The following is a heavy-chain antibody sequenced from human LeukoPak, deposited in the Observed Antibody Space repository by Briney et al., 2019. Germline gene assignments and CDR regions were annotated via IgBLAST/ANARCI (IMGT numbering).Heavy chain of an antibody. CDR1: GGSISSYY. J-gene: IGHJ3*02. D-gene: IGHD1-26*01. V-gene: IGHV4-4*07. Sequence: TTSETLSLTCTVSGGSISSYYWSWIRQPAGKGLEWIGRIYTSGSTNYNPSLKSRVTMSVDTSKNQFSLKLTSVTAADTAVYYCARHQWVPAFDIWGQGTMVTVSS. CDR3: ARHQWVPAFDI. CDR2: IYTSGST.